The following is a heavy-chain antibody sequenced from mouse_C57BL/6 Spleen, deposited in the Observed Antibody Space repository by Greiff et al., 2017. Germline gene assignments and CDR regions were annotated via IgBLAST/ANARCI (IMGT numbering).Heavy chain of an antibody. CDR1: GFTFSDYG. Sequence: VESGGGLVKPGGSLKLSCAASGFTFSDYGMHWVRQAPEKGLEWVAYISSGSSTIYYADTVKGRFTISRDNAKNTLFLQMTSLRSEDTAMYYYAREGIYYGSSPFAYWGQGTLVTVSA. CDR3: AREGIYYGSSPFAY. V-gene: IGHV5-17*01. J-gene: IGHJ3*01. CDR2: ISSGSSTI. D-gene: IGHD1-1*01.